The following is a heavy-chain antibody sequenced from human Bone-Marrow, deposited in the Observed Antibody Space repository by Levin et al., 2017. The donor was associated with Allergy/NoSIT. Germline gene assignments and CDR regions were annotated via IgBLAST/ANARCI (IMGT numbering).Heavy chain of an antibody. J-gene: IGHJ4*02. V-gene: IGHV3-7*04. CDR2: IKEDSSQK. Sequence: GGSLRLSCGASGFTFSTYWMSWVRQAPGKGLEWVTNIKEDSSQKKYADSVKGRFTISRDNAENSLYLHMNNLRAEDTAVYHCARVDYYGDAYGFWGQGTLVTVSS. CDR3: ARVDYYGDAYGF. CDR1: GFTFSTYW. D-gene: IGHD3-10*01.